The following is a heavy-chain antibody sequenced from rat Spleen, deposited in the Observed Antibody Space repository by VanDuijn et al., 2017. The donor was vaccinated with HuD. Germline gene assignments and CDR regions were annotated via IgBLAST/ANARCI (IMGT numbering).Heavy chain of an antibody. CDR2: IWGDGST. J-gene: IGHJ2*01. V-gene: IGHV2-77*01. CDR1: GFSLTSYG. Sequence: QVQMKETGPGLVQTTQTLSVTCTVSGFSLTSYGVHWVRQAPGKGLEWMGIIWGDGSTNYNSALKSRLSISRDTSKSQVFLTMKSLPTDDTAVYYCALAAGDFDYWGQGVMVTVSS. D-gene: IGHD1-2*01. CDR3: ALAAGDFDY.